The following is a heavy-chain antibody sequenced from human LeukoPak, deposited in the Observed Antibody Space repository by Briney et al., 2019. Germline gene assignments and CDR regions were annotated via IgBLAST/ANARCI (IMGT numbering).Heavy chain of an antibody. Sequence: GGSLRLSCAAYGFTFSSYWMSWVRQAPGKGLEWVANIKQDGSEEYYVDSVKGRFTISRDNAKNSLYLQMNSLRAEDTAVYYCARGSLGELLEFDYWGQGTLVTVSS. CDR1: GFTFSSYW. CDR3: ARGSLGELLEFDY. J-gene: IGHJ4*02. D-gene: IGHD3-10*01. CDR2: IKQDGSEE. V-gene: IGHV3-7*03.